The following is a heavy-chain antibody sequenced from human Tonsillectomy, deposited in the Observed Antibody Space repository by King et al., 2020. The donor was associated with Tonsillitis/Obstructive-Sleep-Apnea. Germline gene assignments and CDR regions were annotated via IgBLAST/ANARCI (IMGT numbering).Heavy chain of an antibody. Sequence: QLQESGPGLVKPSHTLSLTCTVSVGSISSGGYYWSWIRQHPGKGLEWIGYIYYSGTTYDNPSLKNRVTMSVDTSKNQFSLKLSSVTAADTAVYYCARGDDYDNYLDCRGQGTLVTVSS. CDR2: IYYSGTT. CDR3: ARGDDYDNYLDC. J-gene: IGHJ4*02. V-gene: IGHV4-31*03. CDR1: VGSISSGGYY. D-gene: IGHD4-17*01.